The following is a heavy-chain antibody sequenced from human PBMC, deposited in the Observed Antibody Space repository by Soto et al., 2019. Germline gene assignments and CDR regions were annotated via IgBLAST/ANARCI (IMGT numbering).Heavy chain of an antibody. Sequence: QVQLVQSGAEVRQPASSVKVSCKTSGGTFSSYAISWVRQAPGQGLAWMGGIVPIVDTSTYAQKFQGRVTITADESTSTVYRELSSLRSDDTAVYYCVRVVAIPGYPDNWGQGTLVTVSA. CDR2: IVPIVDTS. V-gene: IGHV1-69*12. CDR1: GGTFSSYA. J-gene: IGHJ4*02. D-gene: IGHD5-12*01. CDR3: VRVVAIPGYPDN.